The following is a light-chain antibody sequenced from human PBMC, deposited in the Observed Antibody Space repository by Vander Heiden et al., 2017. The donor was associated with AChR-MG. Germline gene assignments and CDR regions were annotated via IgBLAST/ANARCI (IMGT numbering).Light chain of an antibody. V-gene: IGLV2-14*03. CDR1: STDVGGYDY. Sequence: QSALTQPASVSGLPGQPITIPCTGSSTDVGGYDYVSWYQQRPGKAPRLLIFEVTKRPSGISKRFSGSKSDNTAFLTISGLQIEDEGDFYCASYTSGNTLVLFGGGTKLTVL. CDR3: ASYTSGNTLVL. CDR2: EVT. J-gene: IGLJ2*01.